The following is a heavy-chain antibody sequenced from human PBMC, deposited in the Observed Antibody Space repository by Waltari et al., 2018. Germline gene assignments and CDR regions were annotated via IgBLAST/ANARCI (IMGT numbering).Heavy chain of an antibody. CDR2: ITIGGYTT. D-gene: IGHD3-10*01. CDR3: ARVPRGYWFFDL. Sequence: EVQLLESGGGLVQPGGSLRLSCVASGFTFNTHHLTWVRQAPGRGPEWVSSITIGGYTTTYADSVKGRFAISRDNSKGSLFLQMNSLRGDDTAIYYCARVPRGYWFFDLWGRGTPVTVSS. V-gene: IGHV3-23*01. J-gene: IGHJ2*01. CDR1: GFTFNTHH.